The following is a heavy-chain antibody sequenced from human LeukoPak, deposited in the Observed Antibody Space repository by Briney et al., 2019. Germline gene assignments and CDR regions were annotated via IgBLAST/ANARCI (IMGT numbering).Heavy chain of an antibody. J-gene: IGHJ4*02. CDR2: ISASGGSP. CDR3: ARDVEYYYFDY. CDR1: GFTFSSYA. Sequence: PGGSLRLSCAASGFTFSSYAMSWVRQAPGKGLEWVSAISASGGSPYYADSVRGRFTISRDNSKNTLYLQMNSLRAGDTAVYYCARDVEYYYFDYWGQGTLVTVSS. V-gene: IGHV3-23*01. D-gene: IGHD2/OR15-2a*01.